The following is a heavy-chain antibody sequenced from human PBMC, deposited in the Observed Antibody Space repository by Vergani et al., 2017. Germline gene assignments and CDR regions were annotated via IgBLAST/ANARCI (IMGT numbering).Heavy chain of an antibody. V-gene: IGHV3-48*02. D-gene: IGHD2-15*01. J-gene: IGHJ6*03. CDR2: ISSRSDTT. Sequence: EVQLVESGGDLVQPGGSLRLSCEVSGFTFNNYKMKWVRQAPGKGLEWIAYISSRSDTTFYPDSVKGRFTISRDNAKNSLYLQMNRLRDEDTGVYYCARVAVTPPHDYYYYMDVWGKGTTVTVS. CDR1: GFTFNNYK. CDR3: ARVAVTPPHDYYYYMDV.